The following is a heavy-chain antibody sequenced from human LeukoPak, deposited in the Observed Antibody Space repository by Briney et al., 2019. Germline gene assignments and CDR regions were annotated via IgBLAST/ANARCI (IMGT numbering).Heavy chain of an antibody. CDR3: ATGQSSIAAAGRAN. D-gene: IGHD6-13*01. CDR2: FDPEDGET. CDR1: GYTLTELS. Sequence: ASVKVSCTVSGYTLTELSMHWVRQAPGKGLEWMGGFDPEDGETIYAQKFQGRVTMTEDTSTDTAYMELSSLRSEDTAVYYCATGQSSIAAAGRANWGQGTLVTVSS. J-gene: IGHJ4*02. V-gene: IGHV1-24*01.